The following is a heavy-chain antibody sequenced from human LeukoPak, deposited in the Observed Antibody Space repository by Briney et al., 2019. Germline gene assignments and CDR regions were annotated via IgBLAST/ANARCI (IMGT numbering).Heavy chain of an antibody. D-gene: IGHD1-26*01. CDR2: ISSSSSYI. J-gene: IGHJ4*02. V-gene: IGHV3-21*04. CDR1: GFTFSSYS. CDR3: AKGGVKSGMYSGSSTVEFDY. Sequence: GGSLRLSCAASGFTFSSYSMNWVRQAPGKGLEWVSSISSSSSYIYYADSVKGRFTISRDNAKNSLYLQMNSLRAEDTAVYYCAKGGVKSGMYSGSSTVEFDYWGQGTLVTVSS.